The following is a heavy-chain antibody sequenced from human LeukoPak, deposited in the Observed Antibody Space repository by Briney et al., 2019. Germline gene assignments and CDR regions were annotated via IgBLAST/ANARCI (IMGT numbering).Heavy chain of an antibody. D-gene: IGHD6-6*01. J-gene: IGHJ4*02. CDR2: IKQDGSQR. Sequence: GGSLRLSCTASGFTFSDYWMTWVRQAPGKGPEWVANIKQDGSQRYYVDSVRGPLTISRDNAKNSLFLQMNGLRAEDTAVYYCARRGGSSSRRSPIDYWGQGTLVTVSS. CDR3: ARRGGSSSRRSPIDY. CDR1: GFTFSDYW. V-gene: IGHV3-7*01.